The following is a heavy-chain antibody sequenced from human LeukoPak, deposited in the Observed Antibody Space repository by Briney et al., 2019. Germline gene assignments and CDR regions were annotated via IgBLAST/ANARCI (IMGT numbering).Heavy chain of an antibody. CDR3: ARSPVLRFLEWLLLLDY. CDR1: GGSISSSSYY. D-gene: IGHD3-3*01. Sequence: SETLSLTCTVPGGSISSSSYYWGWIRQPPGKGLEWIGSIYYSGSTYYNPSLKSRVTISVDTSKNQFSLKLSSVTAAATAVYYCARSPVLRFLEWLLLLDYWGQGTLVTVSS. V-gene: IGHV4-39*01. CDR2: IYYSGST. J-gene: IGHJ4*02.